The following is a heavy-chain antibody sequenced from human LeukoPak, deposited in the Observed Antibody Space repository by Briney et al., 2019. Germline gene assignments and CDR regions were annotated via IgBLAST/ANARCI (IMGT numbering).Heavy chain of an antibody. CDR3: ARGSIPTPGSGSYYNPGGDY. D-gene: IGHD3-10*01. CDR1: GYTFTSYG. V-gene: IGHV1-18*01. Sequence: ASVKVSCKASGYTFTSYGISWVRQAPGQGLEWMGWISAYNGNTNYAQKLQGRVTMTTDTSTSTAYMELRSLRSDDTAVYYCARGSIPTPGSGSYYNPGGDYWGQGTLVTVSS. J-gene: IGHJ4*02. CDR2: ISAYNGNT.